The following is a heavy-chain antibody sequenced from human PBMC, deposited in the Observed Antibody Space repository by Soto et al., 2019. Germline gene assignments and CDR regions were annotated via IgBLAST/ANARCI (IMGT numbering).Heavy chain of an antibody. CDR3: TRGGWGYCSAPDY. CDR2: ISSNGGST. D-gene: IGHD2-15*01. V-gene: IGHV3-64*04. CDR1: GFTFSSYA. Sequence: PGGSLRLSCSASGFTFSSYAMHWVRQAPGKGLEYVSAISSNGGSTYYADSVKGRFTISRDNSKNTLYLQMNSLRTEDTADYYGTRGGWGYCSAPDYWGQGTLVTVSS. J-gene: IGHJ4*02.